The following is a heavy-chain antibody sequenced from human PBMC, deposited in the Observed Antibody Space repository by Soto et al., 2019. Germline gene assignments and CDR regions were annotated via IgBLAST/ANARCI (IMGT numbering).Heavy chain of an antibody. D-gene: IGHD3-22*01. Sequence: GGSLRLSCADSGVSFSTYSMSWVRQTPGKGLEWVSAITATGDRRYYADSVTGRFTISRDNSKKTHYLQMTSLRAEDTAIYYCATMNGYFEYWGQGTPVTVSS. CDR1: GVSFSTYS. CDR2: ITATGDRR. V-gene: IGHV3-23*01. CDR3: ATMNGYFEY. J-gene: IGHJ4*02.